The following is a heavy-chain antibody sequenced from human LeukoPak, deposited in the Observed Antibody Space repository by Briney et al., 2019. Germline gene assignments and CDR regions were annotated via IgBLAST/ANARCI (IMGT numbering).Heavy chain of an antibody. V-gene: IGHV1-8*01. J-gene: IGHJ5*02. Sequence: ASVKVSCKASGYTFTGYDINWVRQATGQGLEWMGWMNPNSGNTGYAQKFQGRVTMTRNTSISTAYMELSSLRSEDTAVYYCARRRSGHSSGWYRRKGWFDPWGQGTLVTVSS. CDR2: MNPNSGNT. CDR1: GYTFTGYD. CDR3: ARRRSGHSSGWYRRKGWFDP. D-gene: IGHD6-19*01.